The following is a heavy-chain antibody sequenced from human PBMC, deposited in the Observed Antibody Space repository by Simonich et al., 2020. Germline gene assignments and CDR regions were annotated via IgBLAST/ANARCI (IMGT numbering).Heavy chain of an antibody. Sequence: QVQLVQSGAEVKKPGASVKVSCKASGYTFTGYYMHWVRQAPGQGLELMGRINPNSGGTNDAQKFQGRVTMTRDTSISTAYMELSRLRSDDTAVYYCASSKRGYNWNDFDYWGQGTLVTVSS. CDR1: GYTFTGYY. CDR2: INPNSGGT. J-gene: IGHJ4*02. CDR3: ASSKRGYNWNDFDY. V-gene: IGHV1-2*06. D-gene: IGHD1-1*01.